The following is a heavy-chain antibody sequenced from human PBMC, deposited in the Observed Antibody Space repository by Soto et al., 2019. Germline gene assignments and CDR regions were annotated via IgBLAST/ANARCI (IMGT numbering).Heavy chain of an antibody. CDR3: TRLIYDSRLNYFYFDL. CDR1: GGSISGRNW. D-gene: IGHD3-22*01. V-gene: IGHV4-4*02. Sequence: QVHLQESGPGLVKPSGTLSLTCVVSGGSISGRNWWSWVRQAPGKGLEWIGEVFHSGDTTYSPSLRSRVTISVDKSKNQFSLNSNSVTAADTAVYYCTRLIYDSRLNYFYFDLWGQGALVTVSS. CDR2: VFHSGDT. J-gene: IGHJ4*02.